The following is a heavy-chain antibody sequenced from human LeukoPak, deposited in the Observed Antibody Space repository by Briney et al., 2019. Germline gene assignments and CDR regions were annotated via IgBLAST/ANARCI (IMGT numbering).Heavy chain of an antibody. CDR1: GGSINSSSYY. CDR3: ARRDCSTTNCYGGSYYFDY. CDR2: IYYSGSA. J-gene: IGHJ4*02. D-gene: IGHD2-2*01. Sequence: SETLSLTCTVSGGSINSSSYYWGWIRQPPGKGLEWIGSIYYSGSAYYNPSLKSRVTISVDTSKNQFSLKLSSVTAADTAVYYCARRDCSTTNCYGGSYYFDYWGQGTLVTVSS. V-gene: IGHV4-39*01.